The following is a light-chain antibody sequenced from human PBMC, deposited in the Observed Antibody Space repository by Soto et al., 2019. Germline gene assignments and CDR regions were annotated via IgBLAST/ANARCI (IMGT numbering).Light chain of an antibody. J-gene: IGKJ4*01. Sequence: EIVLTQSPATLSLSPGERATLSCRASQSVSSYLAWYQQKPGQAPRLLIYDASNRATGIPARFSGSGSGTDFTLTISSLGPEDFAVYYCQQRSNWPLTLGGGTKVEIK. CDR3: QQRSNWPLT. CDR1: QSVSSY. V-gene: IGKV3-11*01. CDR2: DAS.